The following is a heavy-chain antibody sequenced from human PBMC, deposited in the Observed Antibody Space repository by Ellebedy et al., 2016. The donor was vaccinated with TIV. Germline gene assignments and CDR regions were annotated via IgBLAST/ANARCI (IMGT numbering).Heavy chain of an antibody. Sequence: MPSETLSLPCPVPYGSISSYYWSWIRQPPGKGLEWLGFIVSSGRTTYKPSLKSRLTMSIDTSKKQISLNLSSVTAADTGVYFCARSNISFFGETDAFEIWGQGTRVTVSS. CDR3: ARSNISFFGETDAFEI. J-gene: IGHJ3*02. D-gene: IGHD3-3*01. CDR2: IVSSGRT. CDR1: YGSISSYY. V-gene: IGHV4-59*01.